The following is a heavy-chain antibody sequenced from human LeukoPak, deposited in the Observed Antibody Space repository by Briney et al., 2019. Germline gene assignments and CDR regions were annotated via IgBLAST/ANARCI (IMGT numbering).Heavy chain of an antibody. CDR3: ASGSDRVDDFWSGYYYYYYYMDV. J-gene: IGHJ6*03. V-gene: IGHV4-59*11. D-gene: IGHD3-3*01. Sequence: SETLSLTCTVSGGSISSHYWSWIRQPPGKGLEWIGYIYYSGSTNYNPSLKSRVTISVDTSKNQFSLKLSSVTAADTAVYYCASGSDRVDDFWSGYYYYYYYMDVWGKGTTVTVSS. CDR2: IYYSGST. CDR1: GGSISSHY.